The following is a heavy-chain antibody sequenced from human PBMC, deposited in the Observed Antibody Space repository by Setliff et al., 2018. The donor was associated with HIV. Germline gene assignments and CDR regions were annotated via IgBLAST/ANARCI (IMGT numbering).Heavy chain of an antibody. J-gene: IGHJ6*02. V-gene: IGHV4-39*07. Sequence: PSETLSLTCIVSAGSISSSSSYCGWIRQPPGKGLEWIGNINHRGITNYSPSLKSRGTISVDTSKNQFCLKLRSVTAADTSVYYCARVLWMAAAGTIDYYYYGMDIWGQGTTVTVSS. CDR3: ARVLWMAAAGTIDYYYYGMDI. D-gene: IGHD6-13*01. CDR2: INHRGIT. CDR1: AGSISSSSSY.